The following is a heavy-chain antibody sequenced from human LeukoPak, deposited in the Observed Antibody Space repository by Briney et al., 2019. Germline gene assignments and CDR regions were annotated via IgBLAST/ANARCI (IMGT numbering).Heavy chain of an antibody. CDR1: GFSVSSNY. CDR2: IYSGGNT. J-gene: IGHJ4*02. D-gene: IGHD3-16*01. Sequence: GGSLRLSCAASGFSVSSNYMTWVRQAPGKGLEWVSVIYSGGNTYYADSVKGRFTISRHNSENTVYLQMNSLRPEDTAVYYCARDGDYGDYVGYWGQGTLVTVSS. CDR3: ARDGDYGDYVGY. V-gene: IGHV3-53*04.